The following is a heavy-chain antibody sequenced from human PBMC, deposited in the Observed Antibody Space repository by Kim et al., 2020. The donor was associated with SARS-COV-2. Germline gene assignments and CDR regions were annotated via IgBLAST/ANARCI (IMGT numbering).Heavy chain of an antibody. CDR2: ISSSGSTI. CDR1: GFTFSDYY. J-gene: IGHJ4*02. V-gene: IGHV3-11*01. D-gene: IGHD3-16*01. CDR3: ASRRGEGTIDY. Sequence: GGSLRLSCAASGFTFSDYYMSWIRQAPGKGLEWVSYISSSGSTIYYADSVKGRFTISRDNAKNSLYLQMNSLRAEDTVVYYCASRRGEGTIDYWGQGTLVTVSS.